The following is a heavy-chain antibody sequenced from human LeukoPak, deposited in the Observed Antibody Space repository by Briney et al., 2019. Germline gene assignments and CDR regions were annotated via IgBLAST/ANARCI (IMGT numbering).Heavy chain of an antibody. Sequence: GGSLRLSCAASGFTVNDYYMSWVRQAPGKGLEWVSIIYSGGITSYADSVKGRFTISRDNSKNTLYLQMNSLRAEDTAVYYCAKEGSIFGVVIRPYYFDYWGQGTLVTVSS. V-gene: IGHV3-66*02. D-gene: IGHD3-3*01. CDR1: GFTVNDYY. CDR2: IYSGGIT. CDR3: AKEGSIFGVVIRPYYFDY. J-gene: IGHJ4*02.